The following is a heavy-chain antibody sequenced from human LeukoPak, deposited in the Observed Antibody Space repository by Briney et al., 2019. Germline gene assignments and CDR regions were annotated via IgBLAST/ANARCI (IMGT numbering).Heavy chain of an antibody. D-gene: IGHD4-11*01. V-gene: IGHV3-23*01. CDR2: ISGIGGST. Sequence: GRSLRLSCAASGFTFSSYAMSWVRQAPGKGLEWVSAISGIGGSTYYADSVKGRFTISRDNSKNTLYLKMNSLRAEDTAVYYCARTRVDTTTFDYFDYWGQGTLVTVSS. CDR1: GFTFSSYA. J-gene: IGHJ4*02. CDR3: ARTRVDTTTFDYFDY.